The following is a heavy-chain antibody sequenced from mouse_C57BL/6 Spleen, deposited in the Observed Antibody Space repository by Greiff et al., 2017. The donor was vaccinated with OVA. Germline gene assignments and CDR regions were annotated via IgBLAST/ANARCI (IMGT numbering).Heavy chain of an antibody. CDR2: IYPSDSET. CDR1: GYTFTSYW. CDR3: ASGLGPYFDV. J-gene: IGHJ1*03. Sequence: QVQLQQPGAELVRPGSSVKLSCKASGYTFTSYWMDWVKQRPGQGLEWIGNIYPSDSETHYNQKFKDKATLTVDKSSSTAYMQLSSLTSEDSAVYYCASGLGPYFDVWGTGTTVTVSS. V-gene: IGHV1-61*01. D-gene: IGHD4-1*01.